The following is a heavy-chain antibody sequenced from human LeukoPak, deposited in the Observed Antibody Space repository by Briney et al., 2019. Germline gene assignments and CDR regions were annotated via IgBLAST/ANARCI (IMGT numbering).Heavy chain of an antibody. V-gene: IGHV3-48*03. CDR2: ISGSGSTK. CDR3: ARDPYYGDYVV. Sequence: PGGSLRLSCAASGFTFSSYEMNWVRQTPGKGLEWVSYISGSGSTKHYADSVKGRFTISRDNAKNSLYLQMNSLRAEDTAVYYCARDPYYGDYVVWGQGTLVTVSS. CDR1: GFTFSSYE. J-gene: IGHJ4*02. D-gene: IGHD4-17*01.